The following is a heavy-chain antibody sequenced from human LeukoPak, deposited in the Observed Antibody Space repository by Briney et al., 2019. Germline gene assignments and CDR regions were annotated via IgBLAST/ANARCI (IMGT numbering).Heavy chain of an antibody. CDR1: GFTFSDHY. J-gene: IGHJ4*02. Sequence: GGSLRVSCAASGFTFSDHYMSWIRQAPGKGLEWDSDISSSSIYTKYADSVKGRLTISRDNAKNSLYLQMNSLRAEDTAVYYCAREGPGYSSDWPFDDWCQETLVIVSS. V-gene: IGHV3-11*06. CDR2: ISSSSIYT. CDR3: AREGPGYSSDWPFDD. D-gene: IGHD6-19*01.